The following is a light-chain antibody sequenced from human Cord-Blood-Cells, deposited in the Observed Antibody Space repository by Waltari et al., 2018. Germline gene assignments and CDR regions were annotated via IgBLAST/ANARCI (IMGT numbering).Light chain of an antibody. Sequence: QSALTQPPSVSGSPGQSVTISCTGTSRDVGSYNRVSWYQQPPGTAPKLMIYEVSNRPSGVPDRFSGSKSGNTASLTISGLQAEDEADYYCSSYTSSSTFGVFGGGTKLTDL. CDR3: SSYTSSSTFGV. V-gene: IGLV2-18*02. CDR1: SRDVGSYNR. CDR2: EVS. J-gene: IGLJ2*01.